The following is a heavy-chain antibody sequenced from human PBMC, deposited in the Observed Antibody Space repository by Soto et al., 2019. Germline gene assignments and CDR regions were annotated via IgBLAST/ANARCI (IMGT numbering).Heavy chain of an antibody. CDR3: ARDRGGYSYGYKAYYYGMDV. Sequence: LSLTCTVSGGSISSYYWSWIRQPPGKGLEWIGYIYYSGSTNYNPSLKSRVTISVDTSKNQFSLKLSSVTAADTAVYYCARDRGGYSYGYKAYYYGMDVWGQGTTVTVSS. V-gene: IGHV4-59*01. CDR2: IYYSGST. J-gene: IGHJ6*02. CDR1: GGSISSYY. D-gene: IGHD5-18*01.